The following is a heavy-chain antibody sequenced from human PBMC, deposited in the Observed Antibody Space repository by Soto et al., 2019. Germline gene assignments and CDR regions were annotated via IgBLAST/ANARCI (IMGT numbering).Heavy chain of an antibody. V-gene: IGHV3-53*01. D-gene: IGHD2-15*01. J-gene: IGHJ4*02. CDR2: IYSGGYT. CDR3: ATTPGGGGY. CDR1: GFTVSNNY. Sequence: EVQLVESGGGLIQPGGSLRLSCAVSGFTVSNNYMSWVRQAPGKGLEGVSVIYSGGYTAYGDSVKGRFTISRDNSKNTLNLQKNNRGAEAPAVFYCATTPGGGGYWGQGTLVTVSS.